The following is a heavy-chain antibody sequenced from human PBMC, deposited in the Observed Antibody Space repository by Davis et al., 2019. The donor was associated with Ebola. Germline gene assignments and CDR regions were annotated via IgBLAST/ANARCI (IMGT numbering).Heavy chain of an antibody. CDR1: GFTFSSYE. J-gene: IGHJ3*02. V-gene: IGHV3-48*03. CDR2: IDSSGITI. Sequence: GESLKIPRAASGFTFSSYEMNWVRQAPGKGLEWVSYIDSSGITIYYADSVKGRFTISRDNAKDSLYLQMNSLRAEDTAVYYCARFTMKDAFDIWGQGTMVTVSS. CDR3: ARFTMKDAFDI. D-gene: IGHD3-22*01.